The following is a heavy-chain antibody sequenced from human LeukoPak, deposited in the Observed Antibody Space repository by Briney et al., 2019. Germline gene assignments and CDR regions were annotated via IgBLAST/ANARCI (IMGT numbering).Heavy chain of an antibody. CDR2: ISAYNGNT. CDR1: GYTFTSYG. CDR3: ARDVYDYVWGSYRYIFDY. J-gene: IGHJ4*02. V-gene: IGHV1-18*01. Sequence: ASVKVSCKASGYTFTSYGISWVRQAPGQGLEWMGWISAYNGNTNYAQKLQGRVTMTTDTSTSTAYMELRSLRSDDTAVNYCARDVYDYVWGSYRYIFDYWGQGTLVTVSS. D-gene: IGHD3-16*02.